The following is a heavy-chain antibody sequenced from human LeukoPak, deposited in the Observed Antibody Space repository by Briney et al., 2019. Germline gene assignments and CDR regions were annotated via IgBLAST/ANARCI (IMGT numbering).Heavy chain of an antibody. CDR2: IYYSGST. CDR1: GGSISTYY. CDR3: ARKGLTAGLDY. V-gene: IGHV4-59*01. D-gene: IGHD6-13*01. Sequence: SETLSLTCTVSGGSISTYYWSWIQQPPGKGLEWIGYIYYSGSTNSNPSLKSRVTISLDRSKNQLSLKLSSVTGADTAVYYCARKGLTAGLDYWGQGALVTVSS. J-gene: IGHJ4*02.